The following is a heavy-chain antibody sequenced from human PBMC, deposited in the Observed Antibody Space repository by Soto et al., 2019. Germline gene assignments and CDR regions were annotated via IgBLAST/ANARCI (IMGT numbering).Heavy chain of an antibody. V-gene: IGHV3-23*01. CDR2: ISGSGGST. CDR3: AKDSSYSSGWYGAQNYYYYGMDV. J-gene: IGHJ6*02. D-gene: IGHD6-19*01. Sequence: PGGSLRLSCAASGFTFSSYAMSWVRQAPGKGLEWVSAISGSGGSTYYADSVKGRFTISRDNSKNTLYLQMNSLRAEDTAVYYCAKDSSYSSGWYGAQNYYYYGMDVWGQGTTVTVSS. CDR1: GFTFSSYA.